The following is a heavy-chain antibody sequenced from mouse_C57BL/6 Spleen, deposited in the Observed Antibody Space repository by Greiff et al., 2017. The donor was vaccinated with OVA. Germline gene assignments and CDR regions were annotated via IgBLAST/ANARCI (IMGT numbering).Heavy chain of an antibody. D-gene: IGHD1-1*01. CDR2: IDPNSGGT. V-gene: IGHV1-72*01. CDR1: GYTFTSYW. CDR3: ARDYYGSSYWFAY. J-gene: IGHJ3*01. Sequence: VQLQQPGAELVKPGASVKLSCKASGYTFTSYWMHWVKQRPGRGLEWIGRIDPNSGGTKYNEKFKSKATLTVDKPSSTAYMPLSSLTSEDSAVYYGARDYYGSSYWFAYWGQGTLVTVSA.